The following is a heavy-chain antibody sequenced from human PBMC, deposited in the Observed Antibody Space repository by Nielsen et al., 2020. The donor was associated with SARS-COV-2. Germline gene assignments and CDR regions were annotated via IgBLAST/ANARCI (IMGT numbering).Heavy chain of an antibody. CDR3: ARARGYCSSTSCYRYAY. Sequence: ASVKVSCKASGYTFTSYGISWVRQAPGQGLEWMGWISAYNGNTNYAQKLQGRVTMTTDTSTSTAYMELRSLRSDDTAVYYCARARGYCSSTSCYRYAYWGQGTLVTVSS. V-gene: IGHV1-18*04. CDR2: ISAYNGNT. CDR1: GYTFTSYG. J-gene: IGHJ4*02. D-gene: IGHD2-2*02.